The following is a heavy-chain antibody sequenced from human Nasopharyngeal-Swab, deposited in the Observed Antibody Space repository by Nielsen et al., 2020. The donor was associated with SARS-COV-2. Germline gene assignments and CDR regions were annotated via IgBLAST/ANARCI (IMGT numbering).Heavy chain of an antibody. CDR2: INSDGIST. CDR3: AQTEAFDI. Sequence: GESLKISCAASGFTFSSYWMHWVRQAPGKGLVWVSRINSDGISTTYADSVKGRFTISRDNAKNTLYLQMNSLRAEDTAVYYCAQTEAFDIWGQGTMVTVSS. V-gene: IGHV3-74*01. J-gene: IGHJ3*02. CDR1: GFTFSSYW.